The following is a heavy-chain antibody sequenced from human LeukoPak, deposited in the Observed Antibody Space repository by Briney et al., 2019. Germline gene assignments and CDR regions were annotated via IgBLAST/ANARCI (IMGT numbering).Heavy chain of an antibody. V-gene: IGHV3-23*01. CDR3: AKSQQQLLQSPGG. Sequence: PGGSLSLSCAASGFTFSSYVMSWVRQAPGKGLEWVSGISVSGGYTYYADSVEGRFTISRDNSKNTLYLQMNSLRAEDTAVYYCAKSQQQLLQSPGGWGQGTLVTVSS. J-gene: IGHJ4*02. D-gene: IGHD6-13*01. CDR2: ISVSGGYT. CDR1: GFTFSSYV.